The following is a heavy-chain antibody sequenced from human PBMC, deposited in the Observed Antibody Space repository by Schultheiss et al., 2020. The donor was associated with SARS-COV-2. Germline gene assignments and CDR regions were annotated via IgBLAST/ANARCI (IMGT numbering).Heavy chain of an antibody. V-gene: IGHV3-30*19. CDR2: ISYDGSNK. Sequence: GGSLRLSCAASGFTFSSYGMHWVRQAPGKGLEWVAVISYDGSNKYYADSVNGRFTISRDNSKNTLYLQMNSLRAEDTAVYYCARGSSDAFDIWGQGTMVTVSS. CDR1: GFTFSSYG. CDR3: ARGSSDAFDI. J-gene: IGHJ3*02.